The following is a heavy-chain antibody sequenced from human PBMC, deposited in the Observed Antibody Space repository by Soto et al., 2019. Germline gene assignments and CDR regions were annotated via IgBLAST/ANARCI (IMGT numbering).Heavy chain of an antibody. J-gene: IGHJ6*02. V-gene: IGHV1-18*01. CDR1: GYTFATYG. Sequence: QVQLVQSGAEVKKPGASVKVSCKASGYTFATYGISWVRQAPGQGLEWMGWISAYTGNTNYAQKLQGRLSMTTDTSTTTAYMELRGLKSDDTAIYYCAREEPPGHFYYGMDVWGQGTTVTVSS. CDR3: AREEPPGHFYYGMDV. CDR2: ISAYTGNT. D-gene: IGHD1-26*01.